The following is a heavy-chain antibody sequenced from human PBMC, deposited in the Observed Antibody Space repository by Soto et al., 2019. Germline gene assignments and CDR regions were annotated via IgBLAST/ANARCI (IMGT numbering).Heavy chain of an antibody. CDR3: ARGGYGDY. CDR2: ISAHNGNT. Sequence: QVHLVQSGAEVKKPGASVKVSCKGSGYAFTTYGITWVRQAPGQGLEWMGWISAHNGNTNYAQKLQGRVTVTRDTSTRPAYMELRSLRSDDTAVYDCARGGYGDYWGQGALVTVSS. D-gene: IGHD1-1*01. CDR1: GYAFTTYG. V-gene: IGHV1-18*01. J-gene: IGHJ4*02.